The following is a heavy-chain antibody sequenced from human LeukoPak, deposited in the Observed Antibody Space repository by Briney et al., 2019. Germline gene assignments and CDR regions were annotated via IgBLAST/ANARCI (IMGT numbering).Heavy chain of an antibody. CDR3: AKGSSTVTTRAAFDI. Sequence: GGSLRLSCATSGFTFSSYAMNWVRQAPGKGLEWVSAISGSGGAAYCADSVKGRFTISRDNSKNTLYAQMNSLRADDTAVYYCAKGSSTVTTRAAFDIWGQGTLVTVSS. V-gene: IGHV3-23*01. CDR1: GFTFSSYA. D-gene: IGHD4-17*01. CDR2: ISGSGGAA. J-gene: IGHJ3*02.